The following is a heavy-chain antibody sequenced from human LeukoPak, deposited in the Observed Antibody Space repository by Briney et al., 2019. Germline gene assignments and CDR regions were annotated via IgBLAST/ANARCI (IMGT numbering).Heavy chain of an antibody. CDR1: GFTFSSYA. V-gene: IGHV3-30-3*01. Sequence: GGSLRLSCAASGFTFSSYAMHWVRQAPGKGLEWVAVISYDGSNKYYADSVKGRFTISRDNSKNTLYLQMNSLRAEDTAVYYCARAPGYGSPDYWGQGTLVTVSS. D-gene: IGHD5-18*01. CDR3: ARAPGYGSPDY. CDR2: ISYDGSNK. J-gene: IGHJ4*02.